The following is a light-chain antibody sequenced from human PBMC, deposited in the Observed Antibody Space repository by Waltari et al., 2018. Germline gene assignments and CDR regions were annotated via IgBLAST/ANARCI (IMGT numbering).Light chain of an antibody. CDR2: DDG. CDR3: QVWDISGDHVV. J-gene: IGLJ2*01. CDR1: NIGSKS. Sequence: SYVLTQSPSVSVAPGQTARIACGGDNIGSKSVQWYQQKPGQAPVLVVYDDGDRPSGIPERFSGSNSGNTATLTISTVEVGDEADYCCQVWDISGDHVVFGGGTRLTVL. V-gene: IGLV3-21*02.